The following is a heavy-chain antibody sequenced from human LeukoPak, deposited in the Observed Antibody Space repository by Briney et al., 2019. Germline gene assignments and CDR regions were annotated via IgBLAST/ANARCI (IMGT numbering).Heavy chain of an antibody. D-gene: IGHD2-8*02. J-gene: IGHJ4*02. CDR2: MSSSDDGR. CDR3: ATYRQVLLPFES. Sequence: GGSLRLSCATSGFSFSSYAMSWVRQAPGKGLEWVSAMSSSDDGRYYAASVRGRFTISRDTSRSTLYLQMNSLRAEDTAIYYCATYRQVLLPFESWGQGTLVTVSS. CDR1: GFSFSSYA. V-gene: IGHV3-23*01.